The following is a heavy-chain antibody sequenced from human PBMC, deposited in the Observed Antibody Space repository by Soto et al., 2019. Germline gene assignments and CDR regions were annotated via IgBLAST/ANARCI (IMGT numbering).Heavy chain of an antibody. J-gene: IGHJ4*02. CDR2: ISYDGSNK. D-gene: IGHD3-10*01. V-gene: IGHV3-30-3*01. CDR3: ARGYYDSGSYYQFDC. Sequence: GGSLRLSCAASGLTFSSYAMHWVRQAPGKGLEWVAVISYDGSNKYYADSVKGRFTISRDNSKNTLYLQMNSLRAEDTAVYYCARGYYDSGSYYQFDCWGQGTLVTVSS. CDR1: GLTFSSYA.